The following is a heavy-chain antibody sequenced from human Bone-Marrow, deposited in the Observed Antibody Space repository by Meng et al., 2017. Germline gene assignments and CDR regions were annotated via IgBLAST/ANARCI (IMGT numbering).Heavy chain of an antibody. Sequence: GESLKISCAASGFTFSDYYMSWIRQAPGKGLEWVSAISGSGGSTYYADSVKGRFTISRDNSKNTLYLQMNSLRAEDTAVYYCAKDPTKYSSGLLAFDIWGQGTMVTVSS. CDR3: AKDPTKYSSGLLAFDI. V-gene: IGHV3-23*01. CDR1: GFTFSDYY. J-gene: IGHJ3*02. D-gene: IGHD6-19*01. CDR2: ISGSGGST.